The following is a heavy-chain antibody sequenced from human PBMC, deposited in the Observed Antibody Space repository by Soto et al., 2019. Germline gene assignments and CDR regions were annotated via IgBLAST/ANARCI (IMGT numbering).Heavy chain of an antibody. V-gene: IGHV4-34*01. CDR3: ARGRGWYDFWSGYSYYYGMDV. J-gene: IGHJ6*02. D-gene: IGHD3-3*01. CDR2: INHSGST. CDR1: GGSFSGYY. Sequence: SETVSLTCAVYGGSFSGYYWSWIRQPPGKGLEWIGEINHSGSTNYNPSLKSRVTISVDTSKNQFSLKLSSVTAADTTVYYCARGRGWYDFWSGYSYYYGMDVWGQGTTVTVS.